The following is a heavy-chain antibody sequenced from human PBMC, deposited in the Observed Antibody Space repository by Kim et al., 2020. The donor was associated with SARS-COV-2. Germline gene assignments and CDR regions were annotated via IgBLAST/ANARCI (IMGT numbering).Heavy chain of an antibody. V-gene: IGHV1-46*01. D-gene: IGHD1-26*01. J-gene: IGHJ6*02. Sequence: QKFQGRDTMTRDTSTSTVYMELSSLRSEDTAVYYCARDKEYSELQGGMDVWGQGTTVTVSS. CDR3: ARDKEYSELQGGMDV.